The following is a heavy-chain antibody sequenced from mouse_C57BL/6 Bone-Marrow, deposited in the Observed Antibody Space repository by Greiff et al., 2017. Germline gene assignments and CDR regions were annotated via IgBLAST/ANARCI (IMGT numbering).Heavy chain of an antibody. Sequence: QVQLQQPGTELVKPGASVKLSCKASGYTFTSYWMHWVKQRPGQGLEWIGNINPSNGGTNYNEKFKSKATLTVDKSSSTAYMQLSSLTSEDSAVYYCARVTTVVATYWYFDVWGTGTTGTVSS. D-gene: IGHD1-1*01. J-gene: IGHJ1*03. CDR2: INPSNGGT. CDR3: ARVTTVVATYWYFDV. V-gene: IGHV1-53*01. CDR1: GYTFTSYW.